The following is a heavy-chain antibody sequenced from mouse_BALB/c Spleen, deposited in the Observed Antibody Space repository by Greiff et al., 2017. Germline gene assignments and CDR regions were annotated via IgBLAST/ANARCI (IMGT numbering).Heavy chain of an antibody. D-gene: IGHD2-4*01. CDR1: GYTFTSYW. Sequence: QVQLQQPGAELVKPGASVKLSCKASGYTFTSYWMHWVKQRPGQGLEWIGEIDPSDSYTNYNQKFKGKATLTVDKSSSTAYMQLSSLTSEDSAVYYCARGGITTGGYAMDYWGQGTSVTVSS. CDR2: IDPSDSYT. J-gene: IGHJ4*01. CDR3: ARGGITTGGYAMDY. V-gene: IGHV1-69*02.